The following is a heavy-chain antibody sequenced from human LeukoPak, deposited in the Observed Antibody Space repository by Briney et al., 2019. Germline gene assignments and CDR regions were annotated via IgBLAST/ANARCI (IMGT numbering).Heavy chain of an antibody. CDR2: INPYSGGA. V-gene: IGHV1-2*02. CDR3: ARCALYSAGGACGLYL. D-gene: IGHD1-26*01. J-gene: IGHJ5*02. CDR1: RYTFKGYY. Sequence: ASVNVSYMDSRYTFKGYYMHWGPQAPGQGPEWMGCINPYSGGASFAPKFQGRVTMTRVTCMSTDYMQFSRLRSDDTGVYYCARCALYSAGGACGLYLWGQGTMVTVSS.